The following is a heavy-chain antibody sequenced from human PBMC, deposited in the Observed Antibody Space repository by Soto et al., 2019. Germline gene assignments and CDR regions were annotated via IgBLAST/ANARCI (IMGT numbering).Heavy chain of an antibody. V-gene: IGHV3-30-3*01. Sequence: PGGSLRLSCAASGFTFSSYAMHWVRQAPGKGLEWVAVISYDGSNKYYADSVKGRFTISRDNSKNTLYLQMNSLRAEDTAVYYCARDGYCGGDCYLAYWGQGTLVTVSS. CDR3: ARDGYCGGDCYLAY. J-gene: IGHJ4*02. CDR1: GFTFSSYA. CDR2: ISYDGSNK. D-gene: IGHD2-21*02.